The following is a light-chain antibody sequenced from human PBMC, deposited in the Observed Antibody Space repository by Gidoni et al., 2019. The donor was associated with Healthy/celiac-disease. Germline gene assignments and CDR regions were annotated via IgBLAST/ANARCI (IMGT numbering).Light chain of an antibody. Sequence: DIQMTQSPSALSASVGDRVTITCQASQDISTYLKWYQQKPGKAPKLLIYDASNLETGVPSRFSGSGSGTDFTFTISSLQPEDIETYYCQQYDNLLTFGGGTKVEIK. CDR3: QQYDNLLT. J-gene: IGKJ4*01. CDR2: DAS. V-gene: IGKV1-33*01. CDR1: QDISTY.